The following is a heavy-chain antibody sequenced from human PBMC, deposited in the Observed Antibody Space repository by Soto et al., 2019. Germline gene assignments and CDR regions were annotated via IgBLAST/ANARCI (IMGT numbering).Heavy chain of an antibody. J-gene: IGHJ4*02. Sequence: GGSLRLSCAASGFTFSSYGMHWVRQAPGKGLEWVAVIWYDGSNKYYADSMKGRFTISRDNSKNTLHLQMNSRRAEDTAVYYCARDHSSGWYDYWGQGPMVAVPS. CDR2: IWYDGSNK. V-gene: IGHV3-33*01. CDR3: ARDHSSGWYDY. CDR1: GFTFSSYG. D-gene: IGHD6-19*01.